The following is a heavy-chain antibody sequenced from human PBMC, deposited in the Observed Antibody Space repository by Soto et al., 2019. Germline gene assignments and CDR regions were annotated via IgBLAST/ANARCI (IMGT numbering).Heavy chain of an antibody. CDR2: IYYSGST. V-gene: IGHV4-39*01. Sequence: SETLSLTCTVSGGSISSSSYYWGWIRQPPGKGLEWIGSIYYSGSTYYNPSLKSRVTISVDTSKNQFSLKLSSVTAADTAVYYCAGDYCSGGSCYSFILGYYYMDVWGKGTTVTVSS. J-gene: IGHJ6*03. D-gene: IGHD2-15*01. CDR3: AGDYCSGGSCYSFILGYYYMDV. CDR1: GGSISSSSYY.